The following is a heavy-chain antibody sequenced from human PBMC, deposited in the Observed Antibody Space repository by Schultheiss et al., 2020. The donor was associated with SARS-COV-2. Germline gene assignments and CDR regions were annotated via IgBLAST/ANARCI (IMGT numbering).Heavy chain of an antibody. CDR2: VYYNGST. CDR1: GGSISSGDYY. D-gene: IGHD2-15*01. V-gene: IGHV4-61*08. Sequence: SQTLSLTCTVSGGSISSGDYYWSWIRQPPGKGLEWIGYVYYNGSTNYNPSLKSRVAISVDTSKNQFSLKLSSVTAADTAVYYCARAHLNLGLDYWGRGTLVTVSS. J-gene: IGHJ4*02. CDR3: ARAHLNLGLDY.